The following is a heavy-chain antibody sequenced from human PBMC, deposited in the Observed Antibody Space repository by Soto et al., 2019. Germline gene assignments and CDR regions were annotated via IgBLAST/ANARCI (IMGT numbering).Heavy chain of an antibody. V-gene: IGHV4-59*01. CDR2: IYYSGST. J-gene: IGHJ3*02. CDR3: ARVSERTTDDAFDI. D-gene: IGHD4-17*01. Sequence: QVQLQESGPGLVKPSETLSLTCTVSGGSISSYYWSWIRQPPGKGLEWIGYIYYSGSTNYNPSLKSRVTISVDTSKNQFSLKLSSVTAADTAVYYCARVSERTTDDAFDIWGQGTMVTVSS. CDR1: GGSISSYY.